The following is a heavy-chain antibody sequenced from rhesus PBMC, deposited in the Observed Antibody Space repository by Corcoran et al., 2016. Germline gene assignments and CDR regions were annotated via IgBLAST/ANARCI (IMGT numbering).Heavy chain of an antibody. J-gene: IGHJ3*01. CDR2: IGGRSGST. V-gene: IGHV4-127*01. D-gene: IGHD4-29*01. Sequence: QVQLQESGPGLVTPSEDPPLTCAVSDYSISSGSGWHWLSPPPGEGLEWIGYIGGRSGSTNYNPSLKSRVTISKDTSKNQFSLKLSSVTAADTAVYYCARDRVARGDAFDFWGQGLRVTVSS. CDR3: ARDRVARGDAFDF. CDR1: DYSISSGSG.